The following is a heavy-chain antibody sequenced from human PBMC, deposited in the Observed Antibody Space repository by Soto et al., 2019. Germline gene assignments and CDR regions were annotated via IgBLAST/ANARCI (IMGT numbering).Heavy chain of an antibody. D-gene: IGHD2-2*01. CDR3: VRTSSINAPDLY. Sequence: GASVKVSCKASGYTFTSYYMHWVRQAPGQGLEWMGIINPSGGSTSYAQKFQGRVTMTRDTSTSTVYMELSSLRAEDTAVYYCVRTSSINAPDLYWGQGTLVTVSS. V-gene: IGHV1-46*01. J-gene: IGHJ4*02. CDR1: GYTFTSYY. CDR2: INPSGGST.